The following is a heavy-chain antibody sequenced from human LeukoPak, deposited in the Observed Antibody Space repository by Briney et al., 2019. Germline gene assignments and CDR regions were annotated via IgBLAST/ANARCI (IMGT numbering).Heavy chain of an antibody. CDR2: ISGDNDST. V-gene: IGHV1-18*01. J-gene: IGHJ3*02. Sequence: GASVKVSCKASGYTFTTYGITWVRQAPGQGLEWMGWISGDNDSTNYAQKLQGRVTMTTDTSTSTAYMELRSLKSDDTAVYYCARDGFTTGSHDAFDTWGQGTMVSVSS. CDR1: GYTFTTYG. CDR3: ARDGFTTGSHDAFDT. D-gene: IGHD2-8*01.